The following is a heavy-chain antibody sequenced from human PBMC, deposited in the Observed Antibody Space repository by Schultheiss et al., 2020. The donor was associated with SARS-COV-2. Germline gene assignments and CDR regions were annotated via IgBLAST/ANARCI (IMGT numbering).Heavy chain of an antibody. CDR3: ARGVAEPIDYYYYYGMDV. V-gene: IGHV4-30-2*05. CDR2: IYHSGST. D-gene: IGHD2-15*01. Sequence: SETLSLTCTVSGGSISSGGYSWSWIRQPPGKGLEWIGEIYHSGSTNYNPSLKSRVTISVDTSKNQFSLKLSSVTAADTAVYYCARGVAEPIDYYYYYGMDVWGQGTTVTVSS. J-gene: IGHJ6*02. CDR1: GGSISSGGYS.